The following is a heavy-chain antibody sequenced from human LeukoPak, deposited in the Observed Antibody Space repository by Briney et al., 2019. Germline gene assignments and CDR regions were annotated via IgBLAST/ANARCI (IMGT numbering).Heavy chain of an antibody. J-gene: IGHJ4*02. CDR1: GFTFSRYS. Sequence: PGGSLRLSCAASGFTFSRYSMNWVRQAPGKGLEWVASISNTSTYIYYADSVKGRFTISRDNSKNTVSLQMSSLRAEDTALYYCAKGSGNGYGSGPFDYWGQGTLVTVSS. D-gene: IGHD3-10*01. CDR2: ISNTSTYI. CDR3: AKGSGNGYGSGPFDY. V-gene: IGHV3-21*04.